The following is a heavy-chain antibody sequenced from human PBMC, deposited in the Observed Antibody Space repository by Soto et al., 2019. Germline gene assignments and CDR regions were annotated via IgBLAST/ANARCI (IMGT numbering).Heavy chain of an antibody. CDR2: IYYSGST. J-gene: IGHJ6*02. V-gene: IGHV4-31*03. CDR1: GGSISSGGYY. Sequence: PSETLSLTCTVSGGSISSGGYYWSWIRQHPGKGLEWIGYIYYSGSTYYNPSLKSRVTISVDTSKNQFSLKLSSVTAADTAVYYCARDRRNYGMDVSGQGTTVTIYS. CDR3: ARDRRNYGMDV.